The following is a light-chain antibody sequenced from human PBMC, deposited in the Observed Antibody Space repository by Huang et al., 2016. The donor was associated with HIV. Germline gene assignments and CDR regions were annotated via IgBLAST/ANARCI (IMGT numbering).Light chain of an antibody. CDR1: QSLLHSNGYNY. CDR2: LGS. Sequence: DIVMTQTPVSLPATPGEPASISCRSSQSLLHSNGYNYVDWYVQKPGQSPHLLIYLGSNRASGVPDRFSGSGSGTDSTLKISRVEAEDVGVYYCMEAQHRTFGQGTRLEIK. J-gene: IGKJ2*01. CDR3: MEAQHRT. V-gene: IGKV2-28*01.